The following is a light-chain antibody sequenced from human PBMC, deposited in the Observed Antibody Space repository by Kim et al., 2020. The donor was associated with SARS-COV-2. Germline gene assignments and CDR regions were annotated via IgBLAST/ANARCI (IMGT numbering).Light chain of an antibody. V-gene: IGLV3-19*01. CDR3: NSRESGVNHVV. Sequence: SSELTQDPAVSEALGQTVRITCQGDSLRSYYASWYQQKPGQAPLLVLYEKNNRPSAIPDRLSGSSSGNTASLTITGAQAEDEADYYCNSRESGVNHVVFGGGTQLTVL. CDR2: EKN. CDR1: SLRSYY. J-gene: IGLJ2*01.